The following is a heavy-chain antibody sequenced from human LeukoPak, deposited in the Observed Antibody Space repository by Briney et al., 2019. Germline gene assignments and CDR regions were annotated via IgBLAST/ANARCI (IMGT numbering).Heavy chain of an antibody. CDR3: ARLTNGGTAMVAGYYYMDA. D-gene: IGHD5-18*01. CDR2: IYPGDSDT. J-gene: IGHJ6*03. Sequence: GESLKISCKVSGYSFTNYWIGWVRQMPGKGLEWMGIIYPGDSDTRYSPSFQGQVTISADKSISTAYLQWSSLKASDTAMYYCARLTNGGTAMVAGYYYMDAWGKGTTVTVSS. V-gene: IGHV5-51*01. CDR1: GYSFTNYW.